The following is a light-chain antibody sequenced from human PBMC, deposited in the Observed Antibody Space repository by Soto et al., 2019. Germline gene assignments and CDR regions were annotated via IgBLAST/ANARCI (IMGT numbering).Light chain of an antibody. CDR1: QSVSSN. Sequence: EIVMTQSPATLSVPPGERATLSCRASQSVSSNLAWYQQKPGQPPSLLIYGASARATGIPARFSGSGSGTEFTLTISNLQSEDFAVYYCQHYNNWPFTFGQGTKVDIK. J-gene: IGKJ2*01. CDR3: QHYNNWPFT. CDR2: GAS. V-gene: IGKV3-15*01.